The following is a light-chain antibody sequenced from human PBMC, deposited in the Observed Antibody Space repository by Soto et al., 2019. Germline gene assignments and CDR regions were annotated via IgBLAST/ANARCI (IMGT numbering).Light chain of an antibody. V-gene: IGKV1-5*03. CDR3: QQYKSYPYT. CDR2: QAS. Sequence: DIQMTQSPSTLSASVGDRVTITCRASQSISSWLAWYQQKPGKAPKLLIYQASSLETGVPSRFSGSASGTDFTLTSSSLQPVDFATYFCQQYKSYPYTFGQETKVEIK. J-gene: IGKJ2*01. CDR1: QSISSW.